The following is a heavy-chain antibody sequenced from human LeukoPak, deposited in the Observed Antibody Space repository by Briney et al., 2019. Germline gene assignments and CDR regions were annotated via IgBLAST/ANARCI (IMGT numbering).Heavy chain of an antibody. V-gene: IGHV4-34*01. Sequence: PSETLSLTCAVYAGSFSGYYWSWIRQPPGKGLEWIGEINHSGSTNYNPSLKSRVTISVDTAKNQFSLKLSSVTAADTAVYYCAREKTYSSSLPAFDYWGQGTLVTVSS. CDR1: AGSFSGYY. J-gene: IGHJ4*02. CDR2: INHSGST. D-gene: IGHD6-13*01. CDR3: AREKTYSSSLPAFDY.